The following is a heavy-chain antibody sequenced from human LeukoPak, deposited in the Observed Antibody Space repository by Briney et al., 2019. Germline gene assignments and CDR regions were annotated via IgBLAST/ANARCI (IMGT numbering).Heavy chain of an antibody. J-gene: IGHJ4*02. D-gene: IGHD2-2*01. CDR2: ISTSSSTI. V-gene: IGHV3-48*02. CDR1: GFTFSSYS. Sequence: GGSLRLSCAASGFTFSSYSMNWVRQAPGKGLEWVSYISTSSSTIYYADSVKGRFTISTDNAKDSLSLQMSSLRDEDTAVYYCARGGEGLVLVPPHFDYWGQGTLVTVSS. CDR3: ARGGEGLVLVPPHFDY.